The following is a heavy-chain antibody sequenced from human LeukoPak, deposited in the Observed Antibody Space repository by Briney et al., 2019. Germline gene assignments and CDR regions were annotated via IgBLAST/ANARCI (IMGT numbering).Heavy chain of an antibody. V-gene: IGHV4-34*01. CDR3: ARGSLYYDSGRPDY. Sequence: SETLSLTSAVYGGSFSGYYWSWIRQPPGKGLEWIGEINHSGSTNYNPSLKSRVTISVDTSNNQFSLKMSSVTAADTAVYYCARGSLYYDSGRPDYWGQGTLVTVSS. CDR2: INHSGST. D-gene: IGHD3-22*01. CDR1: GGSFSGYY. J-gene: IGHJ4*02.